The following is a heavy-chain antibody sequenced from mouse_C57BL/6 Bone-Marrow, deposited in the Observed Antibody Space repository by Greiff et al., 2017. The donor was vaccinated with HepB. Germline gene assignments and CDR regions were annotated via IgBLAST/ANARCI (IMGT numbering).Heavy chain of an antibody. D-gene: IGHD2-10*02. Sequence: QVQLQQSGPELVKPGASVKISCKASGYAFSSSWMNWVKQRPGKGLEWIGRIYPGDGDTKYNGKFKGKATLTADKSSSTAYMQLSSLTSEDSAVYYCARTSVWRYYVDYWGQGTARTVSS. J-gene: IGHJ2*01. CDR3: ARTSVWRYYVDY. V-gene: IGHV1-82*01. CDR1: GYAFSSSW. CDR2: IYPGDGDT.